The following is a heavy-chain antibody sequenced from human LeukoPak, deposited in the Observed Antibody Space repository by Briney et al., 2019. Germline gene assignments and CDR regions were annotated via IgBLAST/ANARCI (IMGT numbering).Heavy chain of an antibody. CDR2: IYTSGST. D-gene: IGHD2-15*01. Sequence: SETLSLTCTVSGGSIISYYGSWIRQPAGKGLEWIGRIYTSGSTNYNPSLKSRVTMSVDTSKNQFSLKLSSVTAADTAVYYCAREWGFCSGGSCYNLRDYGGKGTLVTVSS. J-gene: IGHJ4*02. V-gene: IGHV4-4*07. CDR1: GGSIISYY. CDR3: AREWGFCSGGSCYNLRDY.